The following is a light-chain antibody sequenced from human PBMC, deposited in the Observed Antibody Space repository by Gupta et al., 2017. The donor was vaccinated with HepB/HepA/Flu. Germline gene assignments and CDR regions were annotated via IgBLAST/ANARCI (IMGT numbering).Light chain of an antibody. Sequence: DIVMTQSPATLSVSPGERATLSCRASESVGSNLAWYQQKPGQAPRLLIYGASTRATGIPARFSGSGSGTDFTLTISSLQSEDFAVYYCQQYNNWPPWTFGQGTKVEIK. CDR3: QQYNNWPPWT. J-gene: IGKJ1*01. CDR2: GAS. V-gene: IGKV3-15*01. CDR1: ESVGSN.